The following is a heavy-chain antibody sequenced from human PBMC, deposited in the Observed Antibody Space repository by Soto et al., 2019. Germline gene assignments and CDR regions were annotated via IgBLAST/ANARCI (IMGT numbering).Heavy chain of an antibody. D-gene: IGHD3-3*01. J-gene: IGHJ6*02. CDR2: ISYDGSNK. V-gene: IGHV3-30*18. Sequence: QVQLVESGGGVVQPGRSLRLSCAASGFTFSNYGIHWVRQAPGKGLEWVAVISYDGSNKYYADSVKGRFTISGDNSKNTLYLQMNSLRAEDTAVYYCAKGPTYDDFWSGPGDFYFYYGMDVWGQGTTVTVSS. CDR3: AKGPTYDDFWSGPGDFYFYYGMDV. CDR1: GFTFSNYG.